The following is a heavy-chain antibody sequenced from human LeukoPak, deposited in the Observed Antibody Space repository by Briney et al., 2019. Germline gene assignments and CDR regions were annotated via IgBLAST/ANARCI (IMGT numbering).Heavy chain of an antibody. CDR2: INPNSGGT. CDR1: GYTFTGYY. CDR3: ARSFPGYSSSWLDY. J-gene: IGHJ4*02. V-gene: IGHV1-2*02. D-gene: IGHD6-13*01. Sequence: ASVRVSCKASGYTFTGYYIHWVRQAPGQGREWMGWINPNSGGTNYAQKFQGRVTMTRDTSISTAYMELSRLRSDDTAVYYCARSFPGYSSSWLDYWGQGTLVTVSS.